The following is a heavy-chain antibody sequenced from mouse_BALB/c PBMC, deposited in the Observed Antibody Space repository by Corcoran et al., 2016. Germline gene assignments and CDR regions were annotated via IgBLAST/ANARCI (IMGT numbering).Heavy chain of an antibody. Sequence: QIQLVQSGPELKKPGETVKISCKASGYPFTNYGMNWVKQAPGKGLKWRGWINTYTGEPTYADDFKGRFAFSLETSASTAYLQINNLKNEDMATYFCARRLRDGYFDVWGAGTTVTVSS. V-gene: IGHV9-1*02. CDR3: ARRLRDGYFDV. D-gene: IGHD1-2*01. CDR2: INTYTGEP. J-gene: IGHJ1*01. CDR1: GYPFTNYG.